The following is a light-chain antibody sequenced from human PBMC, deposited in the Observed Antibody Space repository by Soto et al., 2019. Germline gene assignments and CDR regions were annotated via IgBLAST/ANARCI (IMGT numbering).Light chain of an antibody. V-gene: IGLV2-8*01. J-gene: IGLJ3*02. CDR3: SSYAASNNFYFV. Sequence: QPVLTQPPSASGSPGQSVTISCTGTSSDVGGYNYVSWYQQYPGRAPKLMIYEVTKRPSGVPDRFSGSKSGNTAPLTVSGLQAEDEADYYCSSYAASNNFYFVFGGGTKVTAL. CDR1: SSDVGGYNY. CDR2: EVT.